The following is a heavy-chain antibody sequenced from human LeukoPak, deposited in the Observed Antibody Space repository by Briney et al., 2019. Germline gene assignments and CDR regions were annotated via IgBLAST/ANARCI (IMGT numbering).Heavy chain of an antibody. J-gene: IGHJ4*02. Sequence: GGSLRLSCVVSGFTFSTSAMSWVRQAPGKGLEWVSGISESGGSTYYADSVKGRFTSSRDNSKNTLYLQMNNLRAEDTAAYYCAKDRYMVANWGQGTLVTVSS. CDR3: AKDRYMVAN. V-gene: IGHV3-23*01. CDR2: ISESGGST. D-gene: IGHD2-15*01. CDR1: GFTFSTSA.